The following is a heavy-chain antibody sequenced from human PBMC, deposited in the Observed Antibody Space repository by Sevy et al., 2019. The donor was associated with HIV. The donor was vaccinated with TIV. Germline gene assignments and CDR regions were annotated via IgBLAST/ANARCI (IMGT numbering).Heavy chain of an antibody. CDR1: GFTITGYV. J-gene: IGHJ6*02. CDR2: ISFGGDRT. Sequence: GGSLRLSCVASGFTITGYVLTWVRQTPGKGLEGVSSISFGGDRTYYTDPVKGRFTISRDNSRNTVYLQMNSLRAEDTAVYYCAKIKDYGIESFYYRMDVWGQGTTVTVSS. V-gene: IGHV3-23*01. CDR3: AKIKDYGIESFYYRMDV. D-gene: IGHD3-10*01.